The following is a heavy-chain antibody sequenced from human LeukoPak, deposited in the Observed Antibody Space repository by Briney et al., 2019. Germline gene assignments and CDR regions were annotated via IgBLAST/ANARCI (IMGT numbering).Heavy chain of an antibody. CDR3: ARDHRGYSGY. CDR1: GFTFSSYA. D-gene: IGHD5-12*01. CDR2: ISYDGSNK. Sequence: GGSLRLSCAASGFTFSSYAMHWVRQAPGKGLEWVAVISYDGSNKYYADSVKGRFTISRDNSKNTLYQQMNSLRAEDTAVYYCARDHRGYSGYWGQGTLVTVSS. J-gene: IGHJ4*02. V-gene: IGHV3-30*04.